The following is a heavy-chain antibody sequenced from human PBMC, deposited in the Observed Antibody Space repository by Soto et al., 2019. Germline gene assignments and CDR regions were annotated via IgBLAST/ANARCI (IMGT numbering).Heavy chain of an antibody. V-gene: IGHV4-31*03. CDR3: ARGRLGGTFTY. Sequence: SETLSLTCTFSGGSISSGGYYLSWIRQHPGKGLEWIGYIYYSGSTYYNPSLKSRVTILVDRSKNQFSLNLSSVTAADTAVYFCARGRLGGTFTYWGQGTLVTVSS. CDR2: IYYSGST. J-gene: IGHJ4*02. CDR1: GGSISSGGYY. D-gene: IGHD1-1*01.